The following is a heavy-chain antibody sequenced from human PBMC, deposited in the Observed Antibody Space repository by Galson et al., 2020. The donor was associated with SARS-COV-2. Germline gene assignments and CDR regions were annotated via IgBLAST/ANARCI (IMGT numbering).Heavy chain of an antibody. CDR1: GGSISRYF. J-gene: IGHJ4*02. Sequence: SETLSLTCTVSGGSISRYFWSWIRQSPGKGLEWMGDIYYTGITNYNPSLKGRVTISIDTSKYQSSLKLSSVTAADTAVYYCAGVTNYYDSRRFPKRWVDRWGQGTLVTVSS. D-gene: IGHD3-22*01. CDR3: AGVTNYYDSRRFPKRWVDR. V-gene: IGHV4-59*08. CDR2: IYYTGIT.